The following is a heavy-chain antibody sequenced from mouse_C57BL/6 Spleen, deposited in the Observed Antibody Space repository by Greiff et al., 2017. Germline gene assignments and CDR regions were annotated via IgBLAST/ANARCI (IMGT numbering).Heavy chain of an antibody. CDR3: ARGRDWYFDV. J-gene: IGHJ1*03. CDR1: GYTFTDYY. V-gene: IGHV1-22*01. CDR2: INPNNGGT. Sequence: EVQLLESGAELVKPGASVKLSCKASGYTFTDYYMHWVKQSPGKSLEWIGYINPNNGGTNYNQKFKGKATLTVNKSSSTAYMQLRSLTSEESAVYYCARGRDWYFDVWGTGTTVTVSS.